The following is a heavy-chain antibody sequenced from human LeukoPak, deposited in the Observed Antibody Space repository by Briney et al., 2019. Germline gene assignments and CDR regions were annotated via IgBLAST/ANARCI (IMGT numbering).Heavy chain of an antibody. Sequence: SQTLSLTCTVSGGSLSSGSYYWSWLRQPAGTGLEWIGRIYTSGSTNYNPSLKSRVTISVDTSKNQFSLKLSSVTAADTAVYYCARGGDYYDSSGYSDYWGQGTLVTVSS. J-gene: IGHJ4*02. D-gene: IGHD3-22*01. CDR1: GGSLSSGSYY. CDR3: ARGGDYYDSSGYSDY. CDR2: IYTSGST. V-gene: IGHV4-61*02.